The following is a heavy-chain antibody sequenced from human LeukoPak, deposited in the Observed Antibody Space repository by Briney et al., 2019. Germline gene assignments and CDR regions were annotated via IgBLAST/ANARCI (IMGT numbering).Heavy chain of an antibody. CDR2: IYYSGST. D-gene: IGHD2-2*01. J-gene: IGHJ4*02. CDR1: GGSISSGDYY. CDR3: AREPLGYCSSTSCLGGYYFDY. Sequence: SQTLSLTCTVSGGSISSGDYYWSWIRQPPGKGLEWIGHIYYSGSTYYNPSLKSRVTISVDTSKNQFSLKLSSVTAADTAVYYCAREPLGYCSSTSCLGGYYFDYWGQGTLVTVSS. V-gene: IGHV4-30-4*01.